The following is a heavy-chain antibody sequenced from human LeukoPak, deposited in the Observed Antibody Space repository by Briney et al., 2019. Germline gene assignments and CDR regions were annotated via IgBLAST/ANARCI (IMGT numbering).Heavy chain of an antibody. J-gene: IGHJ5*02. CDR2: IYISGNT. V-gene: IGHV4-4*07. CDR1: GGSISTYY. D-gene: IGHD3-10*01. Sequence: SETLSLTCTVSGGSISTYYWSWIRQPAGKGLEWIGRIYISGNTNYNPSLKSRVTMSVDTSKNQFSLKLSSVTAADTAVYYCARGPYDSGSYSIDLWGQGTLVTVSS. CDR3: ARGPYDSGSYSIDL.